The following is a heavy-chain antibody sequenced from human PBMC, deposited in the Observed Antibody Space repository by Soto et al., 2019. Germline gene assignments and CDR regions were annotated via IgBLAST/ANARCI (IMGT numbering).Heavy chain of an antibody. CDR1: GFTFSSYW. V-gene: IGHV3-74*01. CDR3: ARGASGNYYQAS. CDR2: INSDGRST. J-gene: IGHJ5*02. D-gene: IGHD3-10*01. Sequence: PWGSLRLSCAASGFTFSSYWMHWVRQAPGKGLVWVSRINSDGRSTNYADSVKGRFTISRDNDKDTLYLQMNSLRGDDTAVYYCARGASGNYYQASWSQGTPVTVSS.